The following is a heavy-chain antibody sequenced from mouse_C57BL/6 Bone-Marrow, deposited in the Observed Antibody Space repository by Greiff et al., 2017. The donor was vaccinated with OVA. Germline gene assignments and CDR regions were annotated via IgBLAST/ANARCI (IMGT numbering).Heavy chain of an antibody. D-gene: IGHD1-1*01. V-gene: IGHV7-3*01. CDR1: GFTFTDYY. CDR3: ARYYYGSSYWYFDV. CDR2: IRNKANGYTT. Sequence: DVMLVESGGGLVQPGGSLSLSCAASGFTFTDYYMSWVRQPPGKALAWLGFIRNKANGYTTEYSASVKGRFTISRDNSQSILYLQMNALRAEDSATYYCARYYYGSSYWYFDVWGTGTTVTVSS. J-gene: IGHJ1*03.